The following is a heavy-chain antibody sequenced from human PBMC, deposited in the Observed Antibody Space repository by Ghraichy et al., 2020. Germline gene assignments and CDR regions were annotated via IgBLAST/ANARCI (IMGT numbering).Heavy chain of an antibody. J-gene: IGHJ6*02. CDR2: ISTGATTI. CDR3: ARVEAPYSRGGDYYYGMDV. V-gene: IGHV3-48*02. D-gene: IGHD2-15*01. Sequence: GGSLRLSCAASGFTFSSCSMNWVRQAPGKGLEWVSYISTGATTIYYADSVKGRFTISRDNAKNSLYLQMSSLRDEDTAIYFCARVEAPYSRGGDYYYGMDVWGQGTTVTVSS. CDR1: GFTFSSCS.